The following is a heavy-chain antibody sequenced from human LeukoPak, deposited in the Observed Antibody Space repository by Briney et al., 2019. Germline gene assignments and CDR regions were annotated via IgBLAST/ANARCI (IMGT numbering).Heavy chain of an antibody. Sequence: SETLSLTCAVYGGSFSGYYWSWIRQPPGKGLEWIGSMCYGGNSYFNPSLKSRVTISVDTSKNQFSVKLNSVTAADTAVYYCTSLPKYGNALKAFDIWGQGTWVAVSS. CDR1: GGSFSGYY. D-gene: IGHD6-6*01. J-gene: IGHJ3*02. CDR2: MCYGGNS. CDR3: TSLPKYGNALKAFDI. V-gene: IGHV4-34*01.